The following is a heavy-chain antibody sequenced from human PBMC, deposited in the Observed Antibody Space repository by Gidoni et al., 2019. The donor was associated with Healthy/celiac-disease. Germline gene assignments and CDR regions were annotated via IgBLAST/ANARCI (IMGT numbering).Heavy chain of an antibody. CDR3: ARDKTAYSYGPRTTYYYYYGMDV. D-gene: IGHD5-18*01. J-gene: IGHJ6*02. V-gene: IGHV3-11*01. CDR2: ISSSGSTI. CDR1: GFTFSDYY. Sequence: QVQLVESGGGLVKPGGSLRLSCAASGFTFSDYYMSCIRRAPGKGLEWVSYISSSGSTIYYADSVKGRFTISRDNAKNSLYLQMNSLRAEDTAVYYCARDKTAYSYGPRTTYYYYYGMDVWGQGTTVTVSS.